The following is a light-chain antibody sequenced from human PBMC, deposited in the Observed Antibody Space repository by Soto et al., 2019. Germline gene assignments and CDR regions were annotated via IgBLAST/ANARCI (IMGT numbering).Light chain of an antibody. CDR1: QSISSSF. J-gene: IGKJ1*01. Sequence: EIVLTQSPGILSLSPGERASLSCGASQSISSSFLAWYQQKPGQAPRLLIYGASSRATGIPDRFSGTGSETDFTLTISSLQSEDFAVYYCQQYNNWPPWTFGQGTKVDIK. CDR2: GAS. V-gene: IGKV3-20*01. CDR3: QQYNNWPPWT.